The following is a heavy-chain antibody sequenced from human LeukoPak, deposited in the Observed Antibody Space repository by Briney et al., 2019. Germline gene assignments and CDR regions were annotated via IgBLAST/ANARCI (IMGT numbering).Heavy chain of an antibody. CDR2: IYYSGSA. CDR1: GGSISTYY. CDR3: VRSYGSGNYFDY. J-gene: IGHJ4*02. D-gene: IGHD3-10*01. Sequence: SETLSLTCTVSGGSISTYYWSWIRQPPGKGLEWIGYIYYSGSANYNPSLKSRVTISVDTSKNQFSLKLSSVTAADTAVYYCVRSYGSGNYFDYWGQGTLVTVSS. V-gene: IGHV4-59*01.